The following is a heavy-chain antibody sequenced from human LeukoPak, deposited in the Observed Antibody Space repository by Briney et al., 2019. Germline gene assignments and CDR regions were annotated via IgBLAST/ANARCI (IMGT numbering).Heavy chain of an antibody. D-gene: IGHD3-10*01. CDR2: ISSSGSMK. V-gene: IGHV3-48*03. Sequence: GGSLRLSCAASGFTFSSYEMNWVRQAPGKGLEWVSYISSSGSMKYYADSVKGRFTISRGNAKNSLYLQMNSLRAEDTAVYYCARGQYGSGSYYNVWGQGTLVTLSS. J-gene: IGHJ4*02. CDR1: GFTFSSYE. CDR3: ARGQYGSGSYYNV.